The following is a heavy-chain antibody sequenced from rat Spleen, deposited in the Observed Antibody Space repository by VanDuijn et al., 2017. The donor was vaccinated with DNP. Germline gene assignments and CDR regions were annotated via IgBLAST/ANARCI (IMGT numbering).Heavy chain of an antibody. D-gene: IGHD1-5*01. J-gene: IGHJ2*01. Sequence: EVQLQESGPGLVKPSQSLSLTCSVTAYSITTNYWGWIRKFPGNKMEWVGHISYSGTTSYNTSLKSRISITRDTSKNQFFLQLSSVTTEDTATYYCARWNIGTSTLDYWGQGVMVTVSS. CDR2: ISYSGTT. CDR3: ARWNIGTSTLDY. CDR1: AYSITTNY. V-gene: IGHV3-1*01.